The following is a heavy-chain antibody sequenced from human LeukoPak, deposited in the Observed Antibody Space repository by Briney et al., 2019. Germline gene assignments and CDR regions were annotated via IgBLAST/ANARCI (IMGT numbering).Heavy chain of an antibody. J-gene: IGHJ1*01. V-gene: IGHV4-59*12. CDR1: GGSISSYY. D-gene: IGHD2-2*01. CDR3: AGLVVPAAITAPEYFQH. CDR2: IYYSGST. Sequence: PSETLSLTCTVSGGSISSYYWSWIRQPPGKGLEWIGYIYYSGSTNYNPSLKSRVTISVDTSKNQFSLKLSSVTAADTAVYYCAGLVVPAAITAPEYFQHWGQGTLVTVSS.